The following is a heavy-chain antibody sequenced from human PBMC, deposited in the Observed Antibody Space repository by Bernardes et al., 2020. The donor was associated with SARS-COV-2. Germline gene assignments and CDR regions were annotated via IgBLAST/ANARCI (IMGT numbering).Heavy chain of an antibody. J-gene: IGHJ6*02. D-gene: IGHD4-17*01. Sequence: ETLSLTCTVSGASLSSSSSYWGWIRQTPGKGLEWVSGISGSGGSTYYADSVQGRFTISRDNFKNTLFLQMNSLRAEDTAAYFCAKAHDSGGKVRPLYAMDVWGQGTTVTVSS. V-gene: IGHV3-23*01. CDR1: GASLSSSSSY. CDR2: ISGSGGST. CDR3: AKAHDSGGKVRPLYAMDV.